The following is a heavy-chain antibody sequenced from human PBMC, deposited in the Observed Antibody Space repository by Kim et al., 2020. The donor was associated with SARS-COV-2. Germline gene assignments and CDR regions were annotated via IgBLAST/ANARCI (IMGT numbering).Heavy chain of an antibody. D-gene: IGHD3-10*01. CDR2: ISGSGGST. Sequence: GGSLRLSCAASGFTFSSYAMSWVRQAPGKGLEWVSAISGSGGSTYYADSVKGRFTISRDNSKNTLYLQMNSLRAEDTAVYYCAKGYGSGSYYSKRASGYYYYMDVWGKGTTVTVSS. V-gene: IGHV3-23*01. J-gene: IGHJ6*03. CDR1: GFTFSSYA. CDR3: AKGYGSGSYYSKRASGYYYYMDV.